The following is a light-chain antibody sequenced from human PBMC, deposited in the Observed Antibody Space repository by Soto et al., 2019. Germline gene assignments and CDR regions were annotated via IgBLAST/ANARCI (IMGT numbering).Light chain of an antibody. V-gene: IGKV3-20*01. Sequence: ETVLTQSPGTLSLSPGESATLSCRASQSVTSNYLAWYQQKPGQAPRLLIYDAVYRATGIPDRFSGSGSGTDLTLTIRRLEPEDFAVYSCQQYGSSPPSIFGQGTRLEIK. CDR1: QSVTSNY. J-gene: IGKJ5*01. CDR2: DAV. CDR3: QQYGSSPPSI.